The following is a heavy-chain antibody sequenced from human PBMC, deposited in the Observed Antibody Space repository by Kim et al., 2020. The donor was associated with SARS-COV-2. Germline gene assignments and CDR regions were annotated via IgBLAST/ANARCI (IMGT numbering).Heavy chain of an antibody. CDR1: GFTFSSYA. V-gene: IGHV3-23*01. CDR2: ISGSGGST. Sequence: GGSLRLSCAASGFTFSSYAMSWVRQAPGKGLEWVSAISGSGGSTYYADSVKGRFTISRDNSKNTLYLQMNSLRAEDTAVYYCAKDGQSSSWYPSNWFDPWGQGTLVTVSS. CDR3: AKDGQSSSWYPSNWFDP. J-gene: IGHJ5*02. D-gene: IGHD6-13*01.